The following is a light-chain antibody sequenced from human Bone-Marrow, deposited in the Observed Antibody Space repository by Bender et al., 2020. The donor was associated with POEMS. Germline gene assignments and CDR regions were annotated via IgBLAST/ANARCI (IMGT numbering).Light chain of an antibody. Sequence: QSALTQPRSVSASPGQSVTISCTGTSSDVGGYNYVSWYQQHPGKAPKLMISDVTKRPSGVPDRFSGSKSGDTASLTISGLQAEDEADYCCCSYAGSFSFIFGGGTKLTVL. V-gene: IGLV2-11*01. J-gene: IGLJ2*01. CDR2: DVT. CDR1: SSDVGGYNY. CDR3: CSYAGSFSFI.